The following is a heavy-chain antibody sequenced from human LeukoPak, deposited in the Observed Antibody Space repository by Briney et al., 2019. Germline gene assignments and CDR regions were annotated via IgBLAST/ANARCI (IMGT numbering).Heavy chain of an antibody. CDR1: GGSISSYY. Sequence: PSETLSLTCTVSGGSISSYYWSWIRQPPGKGLEWIGYIYYSGSTNYNPSLKSRVTISVDTSKNQFSLKLSSVTAADTAVYYCARALALYYYDSSPRSHYFDYWGQGTLVTVSS. J-gene: IGHJ4*02. V-gene: IGHV4-59*12. CDR3: ARALALYYYDSSPRSHYFDY. CDR2: IYYSGST. D-gene: IGHD3-22*01.